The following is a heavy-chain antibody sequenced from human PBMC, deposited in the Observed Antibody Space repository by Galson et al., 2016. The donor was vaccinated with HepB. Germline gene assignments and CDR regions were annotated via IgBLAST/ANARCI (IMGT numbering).Heavy chain of an antibody. D-gene: IGHD6-19*01. Sequence: SLRLSCAVSGFPLSSYNMNWVRQAPGKGLEWVSYISSSRSPIYYADSVKGRFIISRDDAKNSVYLQMNSLRDEDTAVYYCAREGSSGWFRSYYSDYWGQGTLVTVSS. CDR1: GFPLSSYN. CDR2: ISSSRSPI. CDR3: AREGSSGWFRSYYSDY. J-gene: IGHJ4*02. V-gene: IGHV3-48*02.